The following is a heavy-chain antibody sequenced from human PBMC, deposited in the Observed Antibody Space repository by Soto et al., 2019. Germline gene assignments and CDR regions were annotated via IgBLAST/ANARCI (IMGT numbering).Heavy chain of an antibody. Sequence: QVHLVQSGAEVKKPGASVKVSCKGSGYAFTTYGITWVRQAPGQGLEWMGWISAHNGNTNYAQKTQCRVTVTRDTSTSTAYKELRSLRADDTAVYYCARGRYGDYWGQGALVTVSS. CDR1: GYAFTTYG. CDR2: ISAHNGNT. V-gene: IGHV1-18*01. J-gene: IGHJ4*02. CDR3: ARGRYGDY. D-gene: IGHD1-1*01.